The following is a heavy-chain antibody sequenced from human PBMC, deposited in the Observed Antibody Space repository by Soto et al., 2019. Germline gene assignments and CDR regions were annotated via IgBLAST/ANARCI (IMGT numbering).Heavy chain of an antibody. V-gene: IGHV4-59*01. CDR3: ARDQDYYDSSGWDYYGMDV. CDR2: IYYSGST. D-gene: IGHD3-22*01. J-gene: IGHJ6*02. Sequence: SETLSLTCTVSGGSISSYYWSWIRQPPGKGLEWIGYIYYSGSTNYNPSLKSRVTISVDTSKNQFSLKLSSVTAEDTAVYYCARDQDYYDSSGWDYYGMDVWRQGTTVTVSS. CDR1: GGSISSYY.